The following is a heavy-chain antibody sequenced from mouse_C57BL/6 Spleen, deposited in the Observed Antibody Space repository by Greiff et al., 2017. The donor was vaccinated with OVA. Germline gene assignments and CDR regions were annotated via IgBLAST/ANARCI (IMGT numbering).Heavy chain of an antibody. CDR3: SAYSNYEGGFDY. D-gene: IGHD2-5*01. CDR1: GYTFTDYE. J-gene: IGHJ2*01. CDR2: IDPETGGT. Sequence: VQLQQSGAELVRPGASVTLSCKASGYTFTDYEMHWVKQTPVHGLEWIGAIDPETGGTAYNQKFKGKAILTADKSSSTAYMELRSLTSEDSAVYYCSAYSNYEGGFDYWGQGTTLTVSS. V-gene: IGHV1-15*01.